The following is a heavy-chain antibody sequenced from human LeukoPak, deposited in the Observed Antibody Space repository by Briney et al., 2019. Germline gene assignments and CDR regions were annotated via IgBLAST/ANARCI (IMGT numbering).Heavy chain of an antibody. V-gene: IGHV3-21*06. CDR3: SRDLVVSRSVGASEKIDH. J-gene: IGHJ4*02. Sequence: GGSLRLSCAASGFTFSSYGMNWVRQAPGKGLEWVSAISCSSGNIVYADSVKGRFTISRDNAKNSLYLQMNSLRVDDTALYYFSRDLVVSRSVGASEKIDHWGQGTLVTASS. CDR1: GFTFSSYG. CDR2: ISCSSGNI. D-gene: IGHD1-26*01.